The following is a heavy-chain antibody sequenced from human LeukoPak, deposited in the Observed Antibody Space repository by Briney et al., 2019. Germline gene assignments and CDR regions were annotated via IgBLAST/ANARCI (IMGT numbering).Heavy chain of an antibody. CDR3: ARDLGPEQLVPDDAFDI. Sequence: GGSLRLSCAASGFTFSSYAMHWVRQAPGKGLEWVAVISYDGSNKYYADSVKGRFTISRDNSKNTLYLQMNSLRAEDTAVYYCARDLGPEQLVPDDAFDIWGQGTMVTVSS. D-gene: IGHD6-6*01. J-gene: IGHJ3*02. CDR2: ISYDGSNK. CDR1: GFTFSSYA. V-gene: IGHV3-30-3*01.